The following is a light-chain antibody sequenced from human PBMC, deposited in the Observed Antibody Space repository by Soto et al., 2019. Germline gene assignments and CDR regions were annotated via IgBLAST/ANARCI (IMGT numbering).Light chain of an antibody. CDR2: EVA. CDR1: SSDIGSYDL. Sequence: QSALTQPPSASGSPGQSVTISCTGTSSDIGSYDLVSWYQQHPGKAPKLILYEVAKRPSGVPARFSGSKSGNTASLTVSGLQADDESDYYCSSFAGNNNLFGGGTKLTVL. CDR3: SSFAGNNNL. J-gene: IGLJ2*01. V-gene: IGLV2-8*01.